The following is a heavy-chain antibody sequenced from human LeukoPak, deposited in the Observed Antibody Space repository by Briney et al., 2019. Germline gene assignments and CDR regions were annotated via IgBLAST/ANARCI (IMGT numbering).Heavy chain of an antibody. J-gene: IGHJ4*02. CDR1: GYSISSGYY. D-gene: IGHD3-22*01. V-gene: IGHV4-38-2*02. Sequence: KPSETLSLTCTVSGYSISSGYYWGWIRQPPGKGLEWIGSIYHSGSTYYNPSLKSRVTISVDTSKNQFSLKLSSVTAADTAVYYCALSITMIVVVRDWGQGTLVTVSS. CDR2: IYHSGST. CDR3: ALSITMIVVVRD.